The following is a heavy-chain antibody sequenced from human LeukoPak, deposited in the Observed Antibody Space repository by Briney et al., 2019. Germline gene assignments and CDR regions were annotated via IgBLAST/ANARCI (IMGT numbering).Heavy chain of an antibody. CDR1: GGPFSGYY. CDR2: INHSGST. D-gene: IGHD2-2*01. Sequence: SETLSLTCAVYGGPFSGYYWSWIRQPPGKGLEWIGEINHSGSTNYNPSLKSRVTISVDTSKNQFSLKLSSVTAADTAVYYCARERCSSTSCYLPLGAFDIWGQGTMVTVSS. CDR3: ARERCSSTSCYLPLGAFDI. V-gene: IGHV4-34*01. J-gene: IGHJ3*02.